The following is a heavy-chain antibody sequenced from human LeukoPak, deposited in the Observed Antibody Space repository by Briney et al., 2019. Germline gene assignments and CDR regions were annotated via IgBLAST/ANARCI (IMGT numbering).Heavy chain of an antibody. Sequence: GGSLRLSCVASGFAFSSYDMNWVRQAPGQGLEWVSSLSGTGGTTASADSVKGRFTISRGNSKNTLYLQMNSLRAEDTAVYYCARGYYGGAPDYWGQGTLVTVSS. CDR3: ARGYYGGAPDY. CDR1: GFAFSSYD. D-gene: IGHD3-3*01. V-gene: IGHV3-23*01. CDR2: LSGTGGTT. J-gene: IGHJ4*02.